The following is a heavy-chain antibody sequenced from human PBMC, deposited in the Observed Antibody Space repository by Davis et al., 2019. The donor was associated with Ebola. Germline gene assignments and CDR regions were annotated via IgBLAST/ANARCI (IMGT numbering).Heavy chain of an antibody. CDR3: ASIDYDILTGYSYFDY. CDR2: INHSGST. D-gene: IGHD3-9*01. CDR1: GGSFSGYY. J-gene: IGHJ4*02. V-gene: IGHV4-34*01. Sequence: SETLSLTCAVHGGSFSGYYWSWIRQPPGKGLEWIGEINHSGSTNYNPSLKSRVTISVDTSKNQFSLKLSSVTAADTAVYYCASIDYDILTGYSYFDYWGQGTLVTVSS.